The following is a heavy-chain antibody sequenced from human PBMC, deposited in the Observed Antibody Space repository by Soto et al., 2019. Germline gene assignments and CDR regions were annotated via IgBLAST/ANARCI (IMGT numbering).Heavy chain of an antibody. D-gene: IGHD2-2*01. J-gene: IGHJ3*02. V-gene: IGHV4-39*02. CDR1: GGSISSSSYY. CDR2: FYYTGIT. Sequence: QLQLQESGPGLVQPSETLSLTCAVSGGSISSSSYYWGWVRQPPGKGLEWIGSFYYTGITRYNPSLRGRVTISADTSNNQLFLKQTSVTAADTAVYYCVRVYFDSRNSDTSCHCAFDSWGQGTMVTVSS. CDR3: VRVYFDSRNSDTSCHCAFDS.